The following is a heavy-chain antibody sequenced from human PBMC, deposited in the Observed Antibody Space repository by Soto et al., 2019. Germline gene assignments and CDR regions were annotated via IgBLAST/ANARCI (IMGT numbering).Heavy chain of an antibody. CDR1: GFSFSDYY. V-gene: IGHV3-72*01. CDR3: VRDAYCTGACPRGFDP. D-gene: IGHD2-8*02. Sequence: EVQVVASGGGLVQPGGSLRLSCAASGFSFSDYYMDWVRQAPGKGLECVGRARNKANSYTTDYAASVRGRFTISRDDSKNSLYLQMNSLKTEDTAVYYCVRDAYCTGACPRGFDPLGQGPLVTVSS. J-gene: IGHJ5*02. CDR2: ARNKANSYTT.